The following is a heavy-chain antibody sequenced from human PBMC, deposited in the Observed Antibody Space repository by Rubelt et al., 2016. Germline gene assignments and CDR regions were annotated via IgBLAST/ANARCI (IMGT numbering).Heavy chain of an antibody. Sequence: GGSLRLSCAASGFTFSDYYMSWIRQAPGKGLEWVSYISSSSSYTNYADSVKGRFTISRDNSKNTLYLQMNSLRAEDTAVYYCARDPTQDGDYGAFDIWGQGTMVTVSS. CDR1: GFTFSDYY. CDR3: ARDPTQDGDYGAFDI. V-gene: IGHV3-11*06. J-gene: IGHJ3*02. CDR2: ISSSSSYT. D-gene: IGHD4-17*01.